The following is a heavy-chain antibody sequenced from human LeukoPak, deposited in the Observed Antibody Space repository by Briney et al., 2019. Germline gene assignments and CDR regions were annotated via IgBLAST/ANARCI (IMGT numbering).Heavy chain of an antibody. CDR3: SRGPPGASCSGHNCYSCWLDP. CDR1: GFTFSSYS. D-gene: IGHD2-15*01. Sequence: GGSLRLSCAASGFTFSSYSVVWVRQAPGKGLEWVSSISSTSTYIFYANSVRGRFTISRSNAENSMYLQMNSLRVEDTAMYYFSRGPPGASCSGHNCYSCWLDPWGQGTLVTVSS. J-gene: IGHJ5*02. V-gene: IGHV3-21*01. CDR2: ISSTSTYI.